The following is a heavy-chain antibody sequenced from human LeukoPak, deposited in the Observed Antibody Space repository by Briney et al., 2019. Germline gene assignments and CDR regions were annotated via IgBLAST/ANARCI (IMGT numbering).Heavy chain of an antibody. V-gene: IGHV4-59*01. CDR1: GGSISSYY. J-gene: IGHJ4*02. CDR3: ASSYYDSSGPNY. D-gene: IGHD3-22*01. Sequence: SETLSLTCTVSGGSISSYYWSWIRQPPGKGLEWIGYIYYSGSTNYNPSLKSRVTISVDTSKNQSSLKLRSVTAADTAVYYCASSYYDSSGPNYWGQGTLVTVSS. CDR2: IYYSGST.